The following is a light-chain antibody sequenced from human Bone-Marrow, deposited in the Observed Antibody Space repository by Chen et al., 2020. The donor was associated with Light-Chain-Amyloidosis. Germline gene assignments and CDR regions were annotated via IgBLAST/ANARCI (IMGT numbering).Light chain of an antibody. CDR3: QSADSSGTYEVI. J-gene: IGLJ2*01. Sequence: SYELTPPPSLSVSPGQTDRITCSGDDLPTKYAYGYQQKPGQATVLVIHRDTERPSGISERFSGSRSGTKATLTISGVQAEDEADYHCQSADSSGTYEVIFGGGTTLTVL. CDR1: DLPTKY. V-gene: IGLV3-25*03. CDR2: RDT.